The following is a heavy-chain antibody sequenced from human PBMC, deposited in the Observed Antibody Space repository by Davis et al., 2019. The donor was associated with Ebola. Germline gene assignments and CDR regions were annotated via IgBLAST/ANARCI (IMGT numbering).Heavy chain of an antibody. CDR3: ARVSTHCTTSNCYNQAFDY. J-gene: IGHJ4*02. CDR2: IYYSGST. CDR1: GGSFNSVANC. V-gene: IGHV4-31*03. D-gene: IGHD2-8*01. Sequence: SETLSLTCTVSGGSFNSVANCWNWIRQHPGKGLEWIGYIYYSGSTYYDPSLKSRVTISVDTSKNQFSLRLSSVTAADTAVYYCARVSTHCTTSNCYNQAFDYWGQGTLVTVSS.